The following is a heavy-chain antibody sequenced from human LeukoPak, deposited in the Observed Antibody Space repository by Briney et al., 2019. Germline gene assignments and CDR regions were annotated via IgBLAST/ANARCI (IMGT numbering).Heavy chain of an antibody. CDR3: AKETAVGVDTVGFDY. J-gene: IGHJ4*02. CDR1: GFTFSSYG. CDR2: IWYDGSDK. Sequence: GGSLRLSCAGSGFTFSSYGMNWVRQAPGKGLEWVAFIWYDGSDKYYTDSVKGRFTISRDYSKNTLYLEMNSLRAEDTAVYFCAKETAVGVDTVGFDYWGQGTLVTVSS. D-gene: IGHD5-18*01. V-gene: IGHV3-30*02.